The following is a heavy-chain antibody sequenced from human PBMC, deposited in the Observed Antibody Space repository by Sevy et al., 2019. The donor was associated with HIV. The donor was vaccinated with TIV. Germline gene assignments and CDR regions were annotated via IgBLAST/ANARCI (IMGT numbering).Heavy chain of an antibody. CDR3: AKDFTGYNGMDV. CDR2: KSYHGRDK. CDR1: GISFTTSG. J-gene: IGHJ6*02. D-gene: IGHD3-9*01. Sequence: GGSLRLSCVVSGISFTTSGMHWVHQAPGKGLEWVAVKSYHGRDKFYAESVKGRSTISRDNSKNMLYLQMNSLRAEDTAVYYCAKDFTGYNGMDVWGQGTMVTVSS. V-gene: IGHV3-30*18.